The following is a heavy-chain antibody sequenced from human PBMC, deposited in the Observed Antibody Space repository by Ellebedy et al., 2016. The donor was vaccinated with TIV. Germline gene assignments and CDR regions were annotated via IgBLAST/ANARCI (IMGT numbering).Heavy chain of an antibody. CDR2: MNPNSGNT. J-gene: IGHJ4*02. D-gene: IGHD3-16*02. CDR1: GYTFTGYY. CDR3: ARGVGELSLLFFDS. Sequence: ASVKVSXKASGYTFTGYYMHWVRQAPGQGLEWMGWMNPNSGNTGYAQKFQGRVTMTRDTSISTAYMELSRLRSDDTAVYYCARGVGELSLLFFDSWGQGTLVTVSS. V-gene: IGHV1-8*02.